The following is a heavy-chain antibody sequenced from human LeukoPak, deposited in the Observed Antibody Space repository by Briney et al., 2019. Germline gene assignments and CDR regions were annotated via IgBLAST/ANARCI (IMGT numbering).Heavy chain of an antibody. Sequence: ASVKVSCKASGYTFTGYYMHWVRQAPGQGLEWMGWMNPNSGNTGYAQKFQGRVTMTRNTSISTAYMELSSLRSEDTAVYYCARGLWVRGVISGKELFDYWGQGTLVTVSS. V-gene: IGHV1-8*02. J-gene: IGHJ4*02. CDR3: ARGLWVRGVISGKELFDY. CDR1: GYTFTGYY. CDR2: MNPNSGNT. D-gene: IGHD3-10*01.